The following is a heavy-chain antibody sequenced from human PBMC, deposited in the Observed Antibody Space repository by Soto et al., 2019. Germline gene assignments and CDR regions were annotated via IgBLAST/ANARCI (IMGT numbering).Heavy chain of an antibody. Sequence: EVQLLESGGGLVQPGGSLRLSCAASGFTFSSYAMSWVRQAPGKGLEWVSAISGSGGSTYYADSVKGRFTISRDNSKNTLYLHMNSLRAEDTAVYYCAPDPDYYDSSGYYPGGDYWGKGTLVTVSS. V-gene: IGHV3-23*01. CDR2: ISGSGGST. D-gene: IGHD3-22*01. CDR3: APDPDYYDSSGYYPGGDY. J-gene: IGHJ4*02. CDR1: GFTFSSYA.